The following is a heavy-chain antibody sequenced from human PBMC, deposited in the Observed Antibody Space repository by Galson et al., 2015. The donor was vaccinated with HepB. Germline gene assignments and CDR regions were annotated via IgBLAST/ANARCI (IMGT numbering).Heavy chain of an antibody. J-gene: IGHJ6*02. V-gene: IGHV3-30*18. D-gene: IGHD6-6*01. Sequence: SLRLSCAASGFTFSSYGMHWVRQAPGKGLEWVAVISYDGSNKYYADSVKGRFTISRDNSKNTLYLQMNSLRAEDTAVYYCAKCIAARRDDLYYGMDVWGQGTTVTASS. CDR2: ISYDGSNK. CDR1: GFTFSSYG. CDR3: AKCIAARRDDLYYGMDV.